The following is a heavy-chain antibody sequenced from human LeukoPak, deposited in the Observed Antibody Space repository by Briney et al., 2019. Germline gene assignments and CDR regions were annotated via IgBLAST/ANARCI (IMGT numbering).Heavy chain of an antibody. CDR2: ISAYDGNT. V-gene: IGHV1-18*01. Sequence: GASVKVSCKASGYTFTSYGISWVRQAPGQGLEWMGWISAYDGNTNYAQKLQGRVSMTTDTSTSTAYMELRSLRSEDTAVYYCARTSNPIDAFDIWGQGTMVTVSS. CDR1: GYTFTSYG. CDR3: ARTSNPIDAFDI. J-gene: IGHJ3*02.